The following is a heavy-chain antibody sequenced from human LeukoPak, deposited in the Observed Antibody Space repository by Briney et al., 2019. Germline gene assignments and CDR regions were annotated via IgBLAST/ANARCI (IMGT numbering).Heavy chain of an antibody. V-gene: IGHV3-23*01. CDR3: AKGGY. CDR2: ISSNGRST. Sequence: GGSLRLFCAASGFTFSSYAMNWVRQAPGKGLERVSDISSNGRSTYYSDSAKGRFTISRDNSKNTLYLQMNNLRVDDTAIYYCAKGGYWGQGTLVTVSS. J-gene: IGHJ4*02. CDR1: GFTFSSYA.